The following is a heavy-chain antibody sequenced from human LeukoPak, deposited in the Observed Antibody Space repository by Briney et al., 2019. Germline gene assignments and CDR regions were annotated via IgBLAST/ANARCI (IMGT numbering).Heavy chain of an antibody. J-gene: IGHJ4*02. D-gene: IGHD2-21*02. Sequence: SETLSLTCTVSGGSISSGDYYWNWIRQPPGKGLEWIGYIYYSGSTYYNPSLKSRATISVDTSKNQFSLNLSSVTAADTAVYFCARRGVVTASPFDYWGQGTLVTVSS. CDR3: ARRGVVTASPFDY. V-gene: IGHV4-30-4*02. CDR1: GGSISSGDYY. CDR2: IYYSGST.